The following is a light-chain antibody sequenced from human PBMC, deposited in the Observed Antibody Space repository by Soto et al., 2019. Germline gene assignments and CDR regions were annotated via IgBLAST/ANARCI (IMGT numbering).Light chain of an antibody. Sequence: QSALTQPPSVSGAPGQRVTISCTGSSSNIGAGYDVHWYQQLPGTAPKLLIYGNSHRPSGVPDRFSGSKSGTSASLAITGLQAEDEADYYCQSYDSSLRGVFGGGTKVTVL. CDR1: SSNIGAGYD. V-gene: IGLV1-40*01. CDR3: QSYDSSLRGV. J-gene: IGLJ3*02. CDR2: GNS.